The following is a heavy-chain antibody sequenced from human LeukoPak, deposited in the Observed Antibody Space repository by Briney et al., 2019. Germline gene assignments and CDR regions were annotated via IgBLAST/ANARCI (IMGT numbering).Heavy chain of an antibody. CDR2: IWYDGSNK. D-gene: IGHD2-2*01. CDR3: ARGAESGRYCTSTSCYNYYYGMDV. J-gene: IGHJ6*02. Sequence: GGSLRLSCAASGFTFSNYGMHWVRQAPGKGLEWVALIWYDGSNKYYADSVKGRFTISRDNSKNTLYLQMNSLRAEDTAVYYCARGAESGRYCTSTSCYNYYYGMDVWGQGTTVTVSS. CDR1: GFTFSNYG. V-gene: IGHV3-33*01.